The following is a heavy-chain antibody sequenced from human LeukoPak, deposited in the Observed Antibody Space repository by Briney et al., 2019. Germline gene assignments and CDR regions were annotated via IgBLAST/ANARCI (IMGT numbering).Heavy chain of an antibody. CDR3: ASGPSTFYYSMDV. Sequence: GASVKVPCKASGYTFTGYYMHWVRQAPGQGVEWMGWTNPNSGGTNYAQKFQGRVTMTRDTSISTAYMELSRLRSDDTAVYYCASGPSTFYYSMDVWGKGTTVTVSS. CDR2: TNPNSGGT. CDR1: GYTFTGYY. V-gene: IGHV1-2*02. D-gene: IGHD2/OR15-2a*01. J-gene: IGHJ6*03.